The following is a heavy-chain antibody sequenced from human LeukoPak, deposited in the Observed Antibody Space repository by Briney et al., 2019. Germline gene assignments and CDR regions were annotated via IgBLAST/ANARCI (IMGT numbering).Heavy chain of an antibody. V-gene: IGHV4-59*08. CDR2: IYSSGDS. J-gene: IGHJ3*02. CDR1: GGSINSYY. D-gene: IGHD1/OR15-1a*01. Sequence: SETLSLTCAVSGGSINSYYWSWMRQPPGQGLEWIAYIYSSGDSNYNPSFKSRVTISVDTSKNQFSLKLTSVAAADTAIYYCARQPSGTAAFGIWGQGTMVIVSS. CDR3: ARQPSGTAAFGI.